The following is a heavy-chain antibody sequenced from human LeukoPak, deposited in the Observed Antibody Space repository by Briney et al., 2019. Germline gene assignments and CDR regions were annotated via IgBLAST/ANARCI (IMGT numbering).Heavy chain of an antibody. V-gene: IGHV5-51*01. D-gene: IGHD1-1*01. Sequence: GKSLKISCQGSGYRFNYYWIGWVRQMPGKGLEWMGIIFPGDSDTRYSPSFQGQVTISADKSISTAYLQWSSLKASDTAMYYCAVASTGLYYFDYWGQGTLVTVSS. J-gene: IGHJ4*02. CDR1: GYRFNYYW. CDR3: AVASTGLYYFDY. CDR2: IFPGDSDT.